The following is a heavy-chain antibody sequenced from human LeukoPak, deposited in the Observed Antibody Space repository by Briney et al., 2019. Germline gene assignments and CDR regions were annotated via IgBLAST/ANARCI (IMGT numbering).Heavy chain of an antibody. CDR2: IRYDGSNK. D-gene: IGHD6-19*01. CDR1: GFTFSSYG. J-gene: IGHJ1*01. V-gene: IGHV3-30*02. Sequence: GGSLRLSCAASGFTFSSYGMHWVRQAPGKGLEWVAFIRYDGSNKYYADSVKGRFTISRDNSKNTLYLQMNSLRAEDTALYYCAKGGSSGRYAEYFQHWGQGTLVTVSS. CDR3: AKGGSSGRYAEYFQH.